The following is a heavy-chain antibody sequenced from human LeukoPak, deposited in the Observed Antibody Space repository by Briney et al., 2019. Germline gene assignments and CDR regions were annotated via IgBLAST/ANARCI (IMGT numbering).Heavy chain of an antibody. CDR1: GFTFSSYW. Sequence: GGSLRLSCAASGFTFSSYWMHWVRQAPGKGLVWVSRINSDESSTSYADSVKGRFTISRDNAKNTLYLQMNSLRAEDTAVYYCARLGSYSGYDNYFDYWGQGTLVTVSS. CDR2: INSDESST. V-gene: IGHV3-74*01. J-gene: IGHJ4*02. D-gene: IGHD5-12*01. CDR3: ARLGSYSGYDNYFDY.